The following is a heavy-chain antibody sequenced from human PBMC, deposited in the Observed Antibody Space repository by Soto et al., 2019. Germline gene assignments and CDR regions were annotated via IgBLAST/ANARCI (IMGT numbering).Heavy chain of an antibody. J-gene: IGHJ5*02. D-gene: IGHD3-10*01. CDR3: ARHTITMVRGVIITSPITTGWFDP. Sequence: GESLKISCKGSGYSFTSYWISWVRQMPRKGLEWMGRIDPSDSYTNYSPSFQGHVTISADKSISTAYLQWSSLKASDTAMYYCARHTITMVRGVIITSPITTGWFDPWGQGTLVTVSS. V-gene: IGHV5-10-1*01. CDR1: GYSFTSYW. CDR2: IDPSDSYT.